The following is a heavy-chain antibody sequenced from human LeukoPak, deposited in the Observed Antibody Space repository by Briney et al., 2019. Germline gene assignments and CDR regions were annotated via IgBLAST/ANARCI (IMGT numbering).Heavy chain of an antibody. CDR3: AKGGVVVAAKDYYGMDV. V-gene: IGHV3-9*01. Sequence: GRSLRLSCAASGFTFDDYAMHWVRQAPGKGLEWVSGISWNGGSMGYADSVKGRFTISRDNAKNSLYLQMNSLRAEDTALYYCAKGGVVVAAKDYYGMDVWGQGTTVTVSS. CDR2: ISWNGGSM. J-gene: IGHJ6*02. CDR1: GFTFDDYA. D-gene: IGHD2-15*01.